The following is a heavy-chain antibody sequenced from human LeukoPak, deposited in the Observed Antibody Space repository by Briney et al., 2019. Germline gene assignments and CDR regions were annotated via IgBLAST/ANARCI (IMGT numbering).Heavy chain of an antibody. J-gene: IGHJ5*02. CDR3: AREGGSYVGNHLGNWFDP. CDR1: GGTFSSYA. V-gene: IGHV1-69*04. D-gene: IGHD1-26*01. CDR2: IIPILGIA. Sequence: SVKVSCKASGGTFSSYAISWVRQAPGQGLEWMGRIIPILGIANYAQKFQSRVTITADESTSTAYMELSSLRSEDTAVYYCAREGGSYVGNHLGNWFDPWGQGTLVTVSS.